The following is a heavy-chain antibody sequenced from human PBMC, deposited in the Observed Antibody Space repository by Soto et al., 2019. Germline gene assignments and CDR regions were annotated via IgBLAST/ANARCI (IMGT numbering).Heavy chain of an antibody. CDR3: ARDTVRGGHWYYFDY. CDR1: GFTFSSYG. J-gene: IGHJ4*02. D-gene: IGHD3-10*01. V-gene: IGHV3-33*01. CDR2: IWYDGSNK. Sequence: VQLVESGGGVVQPGRSLRLSCAASGFTFSSYGMHWVRQAPGKGLEWVAVIWYDGSNKYYADSVKGRFTISRDNSKNTLYLQMNSLRAEDTAVYYCARDTVRGGHWYYFDYWGQGTLVTVSS.